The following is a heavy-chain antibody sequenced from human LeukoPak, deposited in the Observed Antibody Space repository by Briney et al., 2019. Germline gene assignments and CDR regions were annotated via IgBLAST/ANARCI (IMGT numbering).Heavy chain of an antibody. CDR2: TSFDGTNK. J-gene: IGHJ6*01. CDR1: GFTFNYFA. Sequence: SLRLSCAGSGFTFNYFAIHWVRQAPGKGLGWVAVTSFDGTNKYYADSVRGRFTISRDNSNKTVYLQMNSLRADDTAVYYCARDPIYDSGSHSTSQGIDVWGQGTTVTVSS. D-gene: IGHD3-10*01. V-gene: IGHV3-30-3*01. CDR3: ARDPIYDSGSHSTSQGIDV.